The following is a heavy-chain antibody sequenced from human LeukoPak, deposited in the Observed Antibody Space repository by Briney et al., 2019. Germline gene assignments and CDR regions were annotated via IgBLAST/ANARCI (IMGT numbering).Heavy chain of an antibody. CDR3: AKDQRWESPHYLDS. CDR2: ADGGGSST. V-gene: IGHV3-74*01. CDR1: GFTFSTHW. Sequence: GGSLRLSCAASGFTFSTHWMHWVRQVPGRGPVWVSRADGGGSSTSYADSVKGRFSISRDNAKSTLYLQMNSLRDEDTAVYYCAKDQRWESPHYLDSWGQGTLVTVSS. D-gene: IGHD1-26*01. J-gene: IGHJ4*02.